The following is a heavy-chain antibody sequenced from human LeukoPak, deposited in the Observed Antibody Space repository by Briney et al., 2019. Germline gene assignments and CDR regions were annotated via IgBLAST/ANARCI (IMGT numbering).Heavy chain of an antibody. V-gene: IGHV4-59*01. D-gene: IGHD3-10*01. Sequence: NPSETLSLTCTVSGGSISSYYWSWIRQPPGKGLEWIGYIYYSGSTNYNPSLKSRVTISVDTSKNQFSLKLSSVTAADTAVYYCARLVRVRGVINNYYYMDVWGKGTTVTVSS. CDR3: ARLVRVRGVINNYYYMDV. CDR1: GGSISSYY. CDR2: IYYSGST. J-gene: IGHJ6*03.